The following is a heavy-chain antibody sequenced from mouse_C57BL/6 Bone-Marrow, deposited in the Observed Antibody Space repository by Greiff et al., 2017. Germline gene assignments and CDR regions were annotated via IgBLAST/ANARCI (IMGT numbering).Heavy chain of an antibody. J-gene: IGHJ4*01. Sequence: VQLQQPGAELVKPGASVKMSCKASGYTFTSYWITWVKQRPGQGLEWIGDIYPGSGSTNYNEKFKSKATLTVDTSSSTAYMQLSSLTSEDSAVYYCAWDYGSTSYAMDYWGQGTSVTVSS. CDR2: IYPGSGST. V-gene: IGHV1-55*01. D-gene: IGHD1-1*01. CDR1: GYTFTSYW. CDR3: AWDYGSTSYAMDY.